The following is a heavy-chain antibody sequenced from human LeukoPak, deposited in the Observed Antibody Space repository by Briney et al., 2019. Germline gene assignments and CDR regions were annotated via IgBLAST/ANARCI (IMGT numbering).Heavy chain of an antibody. D-gene: IGHD3-22*01. J-gene: IGHJ3*01. CDR1: GGTFNNYA. CDR3: ANYFDYYAAFDV. CDR2: VLPIFGAP. V-gene: IGHV1-69*05. Sequence: GSSVKVSCKTSGGTFNNYAINWVRQAPGQGLEWVGGVLPIFGAPASAQKFQGRVTFSTDASAATVYMEMSSLTSEDTAVYYCANYFDYYAAFDVWGQGTMVTVSS.